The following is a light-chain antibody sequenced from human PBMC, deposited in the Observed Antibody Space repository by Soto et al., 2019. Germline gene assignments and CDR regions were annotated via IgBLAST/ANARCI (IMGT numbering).Light chain of an antibody. V-gene: IGKV3D-15*01. CDR3: QQYNNWPIT. Sequence: EIVMTQSPATLSVSPGERATLSCRASQSVSSNLAWYQQKPGQAPRILIYGASTRATGIPARFSGSGSGTEFTLTISSLQSEDVAVYYCQQYNNWPITFGQGTRLEIK. J-gene: IGKJ5*01. CDR2: GAS. CDR1: QSVSSN.